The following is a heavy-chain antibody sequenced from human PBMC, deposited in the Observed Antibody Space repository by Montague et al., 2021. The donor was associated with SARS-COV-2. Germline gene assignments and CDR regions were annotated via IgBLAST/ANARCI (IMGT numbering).Heavy chain of an antibody. Sequence: SETLSLTCAVYGGSFSGYYWSWIRQPPGKGLEWIGEINHSGSTTYNPSLKSRVAISVDTSKNQFSLKLRSVTAADTAVYYCARGLDNDASTTHRMDLWGQGTLVTVSS. CDR1: GGSFSGYY. CDR3: ARGLDNDASTTHRMDL. CDR2: INHSGST. J-gene: IGHJ5*02. V-gene: IGHV4-34*01. D-gene: IGHD3-16*01.